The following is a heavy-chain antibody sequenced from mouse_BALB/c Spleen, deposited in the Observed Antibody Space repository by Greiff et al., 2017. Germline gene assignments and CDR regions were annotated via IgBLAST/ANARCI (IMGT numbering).Heavy chain of an antibody. CDR1: GFTFSSFG. V-gene: IGHV5-17*02. J-gene: IGHJ4*01. Sequence: EVKLVESGGGLVQPGGSRKLSCAASGFTFSSFGMHWVRQAPEKGLEWVAYISSGSSTIYYADTVKGRFTISRDNPKNTLYLQMTSLWSEDTAMYYCARSNYYAMDYWGQGTSVTVSS. CDR3: ARSNYYAMDY. CDR2: ISSGSSTI.